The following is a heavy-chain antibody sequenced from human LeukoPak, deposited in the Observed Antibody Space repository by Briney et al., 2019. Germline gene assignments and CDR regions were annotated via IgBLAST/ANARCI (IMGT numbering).Heavy chain of an antibody. J-gene: IGHJ4*02. D-gene: IGHD3/OR15-3a*01. V-gene: IGHV4-39*01. CDR1: GVSISSSNSY. CDR3: ARQTGSGLFILP. CDR2: IYYSGNT. Sequence: SETLSLTCTVSGVSISSSNSYWGWIRQPPGKGLEWIGSIYYSGNTYYNSSLKSQASISIDTYKNQFSLRLTSVTAADTAVYYCARQTGSGLFILPGGQGTLVTVSS.